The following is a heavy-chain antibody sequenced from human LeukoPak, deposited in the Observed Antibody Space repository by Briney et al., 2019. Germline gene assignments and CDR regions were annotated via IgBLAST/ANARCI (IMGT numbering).Heavy chain of an antibody. J-gene: IGHJ6*03. D-gene: IGHD4-17*01. CDR1: GYTFTGYY. Sequence: ASVKVSCKASGYTFTGYYMHWVRQAPGQGLEWMGRINPNSGGTNYAQKFQGRATMTRDTSISTAYMELSRLRSDDTAVYYCAREDGDHYYYYYMDVWGKGTTVTVSS. V-gene: IGHV1-2*06. CDR3: AREDGDHYYYYYMDV. CDR2: INPNSGGT.